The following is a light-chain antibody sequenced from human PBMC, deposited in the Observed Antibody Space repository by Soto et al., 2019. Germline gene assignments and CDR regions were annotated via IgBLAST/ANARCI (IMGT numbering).Light chain of an antibody. V-gene: IGKV1-5*03. CDR1: QTISSW. Sequence: DIQMTQSPTTLSGSVGDRVTITCRASQTISSWLAWYQQKPXXXPXXXXYXASTLQSRVPSRFSGSGSGTEFTLTISSLQPDDVATYYCQHYNSYSEAFVQGTKV. CDR3: QHYNSYSEA. CDR2: XAS. J-gene: IGKJ1*01.